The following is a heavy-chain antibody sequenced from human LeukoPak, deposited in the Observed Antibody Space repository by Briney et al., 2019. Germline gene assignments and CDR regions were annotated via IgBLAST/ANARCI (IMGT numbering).Heavy chain of an antibody. J-gene: IGHJ6*03. CDR3: ARDSSPSPYYYYYYMDV. Sequence: ASVKVSCKASGYTFTSYAMNWVRQAPGQGLEWMGWIYTNTGNPTYAQGSTGRIVYSLHPSVSSAYLQISSLKAEDTAVYYCARDSSPSPYYYYYYMDVWGKGTTVTVS. V-gene: IGHV7-4-1*02. CDR1: GYTFTSYA. CDR2: IYTNTGNP. D-gene: IGHD6-6*01.